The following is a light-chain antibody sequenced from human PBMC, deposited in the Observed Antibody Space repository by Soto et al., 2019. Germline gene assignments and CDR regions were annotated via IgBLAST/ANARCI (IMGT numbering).Light chain of an antibody. J-gene: IGLJ3*02. Sequence: QSVLTQPPSASGSPGQSVTISCTGTSSDVGGYNYVSWYQQHPGKAPKLMIYEVTKRPSGVPDRFSGPKSGNTASLTVSGLLAEDEADYYCSSHAGINNVVFGGGTKVTVL. V-gene: IGLV2-8*01. CDR2: EVT. CDR3: SSHAGINNVV. CDR1: SSDVGGYNY.